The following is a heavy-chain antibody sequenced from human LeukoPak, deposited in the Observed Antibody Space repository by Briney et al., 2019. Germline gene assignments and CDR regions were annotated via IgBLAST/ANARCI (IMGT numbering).Heavy chain of an antibody. CDR3: ARAPGGFHGDYSPIGY. J-gene: IGHJ4*02. CDR2: TSDDGSAK. D-gene: IGHD4-17*01. V-gene: IGHV3-30-3*01. CDR1: GVTFSSYA. Sequence: PGGALRLSCAASGVTFSSYAMHWVRQAPGKGLQWLALTSDDGSAKYYADSVRGRFTISRDNSQNTVYLKMNSLRAEETAMYYCARAPGGFHGDYSPIGYWGQGTLVTVSS.